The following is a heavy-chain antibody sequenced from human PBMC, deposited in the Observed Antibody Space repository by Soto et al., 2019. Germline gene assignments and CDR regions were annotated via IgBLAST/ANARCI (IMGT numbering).Heavy chain of an antibody. D-gene: IGHD2-2*01. CDR1: GGTFNNYA. J-gene: IGHJ4*02. CDR2: ISPMFGKA. CDR3: AREVEVHTPVFGF. Sequence: QVPLVQSGAEVKRPGSSVKVSCKASGGTFNNYAINWVRQAPGQGLEWMGDISPMFGKANYAQKFQGRVKISADDSTATACLELSSLRSEDTALYYCAREVEVHTPVFGFWGQGSLVTVSS. V-gene: IGHV1-69*01.